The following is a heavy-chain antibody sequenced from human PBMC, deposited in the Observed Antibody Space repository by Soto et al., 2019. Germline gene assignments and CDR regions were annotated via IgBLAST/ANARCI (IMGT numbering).Heavy chain of an antibody. CDR2: INHSGST. Sequence: SETLSLTCAVYGGSFSGYYWSWIRQPPGKGLEWIGEINHSGSTNYNPSLKSRVTISVDTSKNQFSLKLSSVTAADTAVYYCARGSPLHRLLSRTLGSLRWFDPWGKGTLVTVS. CDR3: ARGSPLHRLLSRTLGSLRWFDP. CDR1: GGSFSGYY. D-gene: IGHD2-2*01. V-gene: IGHV4-34*01. J-gene: IGHJ5*02.